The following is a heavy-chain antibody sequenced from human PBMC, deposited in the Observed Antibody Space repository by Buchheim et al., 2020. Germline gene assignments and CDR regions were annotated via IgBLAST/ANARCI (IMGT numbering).Heavy chain of an antibody. J-gene: IGHJ4*02. CDR3: ARERPRYYFDY. CDR2: IYYSGST. D-gene: IGHD1-1*01. V-gene: IGHV4-39*01. CDR1: GGSISSSSYY. Sequence: QLQLQESGPGLVKPSETLSLTCTVSGGSISSSSYYWGWIRQPPGKGLEWIGSIYYSGSTYYNPSLKSRVTISVDTSNNQYPLKLSSVTAADTAVYYCARERPRYYFDYWGQGTL.